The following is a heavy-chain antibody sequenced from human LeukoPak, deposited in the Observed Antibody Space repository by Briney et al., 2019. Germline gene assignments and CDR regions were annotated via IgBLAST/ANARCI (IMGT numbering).Heavy chain of an antibody. V-gene: IGHV3-48*02. CDR3: ARGWYEALYYYYYMDV. J-gene: IGHJ6*03. Sequence: GGSLRLSCAASGFTFSSYSMNWVRQAPGKGLEWVSYISSSSSTIYCADSVKGRFTISRDNAKNSLYLQMNSLRDEDTAVYYCARGWYEALYYYYYMDVWGKGTTVTVSS. CDR1: GFTFSSYS. CDR2: ISSSSSTI. D-gene: IGHD6-13*01.